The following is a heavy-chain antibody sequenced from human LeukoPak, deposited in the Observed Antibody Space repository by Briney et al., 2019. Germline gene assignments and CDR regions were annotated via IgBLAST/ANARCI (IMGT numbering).Heavy chain of an antibody. J-gene: IGHJ3*02. CDR1: GGSISSYY. CDR2: IYYSGST. D-gene: IGHD4/OR15-4a*01. V-gene: IGHV4-59*08. Sequence: PSETLSLTCTGSGGSISSYYWSWIRQAPGKGLEWIGYIYYSGSTNYNPSLKSRVTISVDTSKNQFSLKLSSVTAADTAVYYCARQVHAFDIWGQGTMVTVSS. CDR3: ARQVHAFDI.